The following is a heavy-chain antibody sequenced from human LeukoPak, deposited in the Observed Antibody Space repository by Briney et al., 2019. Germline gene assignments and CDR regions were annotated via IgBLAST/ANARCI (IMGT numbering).Heavy chain of an antibody. CDR3: AKASLYCSGGSCYSNYYYYMDV. CDR1: GFTFSSYW. Sequence: GGSLRLSCAASGFTFSSYWMHWVRQAPGKGLEWVAFIRYDGSNKYYADSVKGRFTISRDNSKNTLYLQMNSLRAEDTAVYYYAKASLYCSGGSCYSNYYYYMDVWGKGTTVTISS. D-gene: IGHD2-15*01. V-gene: IGHV3-30*02. CDR2: IRYDGSNK. J-gene: IGHJ6*03.